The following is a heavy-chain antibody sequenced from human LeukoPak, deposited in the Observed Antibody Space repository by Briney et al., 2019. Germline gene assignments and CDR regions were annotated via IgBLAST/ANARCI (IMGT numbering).Heavy chain of an antibody. CDR2: ISGSGGST. Sequence: GGSLRLSCAASGFTFSSYAMSWVRQAPGKGLEWVSAISGSGGSTYYADSVKGRFTISRDNSKNTLYLQMNSLRSEDTAVYYCATLKTGVRGVMAYFDYWGQGTLVTVSS. CDR1: GFTFSSYA. V-gene: IGHV3-23*01. CDR3: ATLKTGVRGVMAYFDY. J-gene: IGHJ4*02. D-gene: IGHD3-10*01.